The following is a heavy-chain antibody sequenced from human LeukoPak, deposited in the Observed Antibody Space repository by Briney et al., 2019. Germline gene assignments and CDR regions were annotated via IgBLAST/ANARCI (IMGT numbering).Heavy chain of an antibody. CDR1: GFTVSSNH. J-gene: IGHJ4*02. CDR2: IYGGGST. Sequence: GGSLRLSCAASGFTVSSNHMSWVRQAPGKGLEGVSVIYGGGSTYYADSVKGRFTISRDNPKNTLYLQMNSLRAEDTAVYYCARGYCSRSSCYDYFDYWGQGTLSPSPQ. D-gene: IGHD2-2*01. CDR3: ARGYCSRSSCYDYFDY. V-gene: IGHV3-53*01.